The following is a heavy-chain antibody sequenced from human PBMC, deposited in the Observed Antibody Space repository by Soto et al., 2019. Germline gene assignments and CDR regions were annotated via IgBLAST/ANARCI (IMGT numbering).Heavy chain of an antibody. Sequence: EVQLLESGGGLVQPGGSLRLSCAASGFTFSSYAMSWVRQAPGKGLEWVSAISGSGGSTYYAASVKGRFTISRDNSKNTMYLQMNSLRAEDMAVYYCAKDTFKPAVAATPGYFDYWGQGTLVTVSS. CDR3: AKDTFKPAVAATPGYFDY. CDR1: GFTFSSYA. CDR2: ISGSGGST. D-gene: IGHD2-15*01. V-gene: IGHV3-23*01. J-gene: IGHJ4*02.